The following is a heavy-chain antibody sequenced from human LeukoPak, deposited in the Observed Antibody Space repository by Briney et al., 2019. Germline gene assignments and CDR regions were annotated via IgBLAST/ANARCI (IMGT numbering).Heavy chain of an antibody. V-gene: IGHV4-59*01. CDR1: GGSISSYY. J-gene: IGHJ4*02. CDR2: IYYSGST. D-gene: IGHD6-13*01. CDR3: ARVGDIAAAGTGFDY. Sequence: SETLSLTCTVSGGSISSYYWSWIRQPPGKGLEWIGYIYYSGSTNYNPSLKSRVTISVDTSKNQFSLKLSSVTAADTAVYYCARVGDIAAAGTGFDYWGQGTLVTVSS.